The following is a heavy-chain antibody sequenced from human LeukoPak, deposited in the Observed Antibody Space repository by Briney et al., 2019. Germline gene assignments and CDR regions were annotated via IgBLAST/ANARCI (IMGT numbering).Heavy chain of an antibody. CDR1: GFTFSSYW. D-gene: IGHD3-10*01. Sequence: GGSLRLSCAASGFTFSSYWMHWVRQAPGKGLVWVSRINSDGSSTSYADSVKGRFTISRDNAKNTLYLQMNSLRAEDTAVYYCASHPIYGSGGYPFDYWGQGTLVTVSS. V-gene: IGHV3-74*01. J-gene: IGHJ4*02. CDR3: ASHPIYGSGGYPFDY. CDR2: INSDGSST.